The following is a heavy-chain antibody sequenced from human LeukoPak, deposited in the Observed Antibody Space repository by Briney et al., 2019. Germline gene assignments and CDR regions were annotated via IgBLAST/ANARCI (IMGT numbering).Heavy chain of an antibody. Sequence: PSETLSLTCTVSGGSISSYYWSWIRQPAGKAPEWIGRIYGSGIINYNPSLKSRVTMSLDNSKNQLSLKLSYVTAADTAVYYCARDTGKSGYPDYWGQGTLVTVSS. D-gene: IGHD3-3*01. J-gene: IGHJ4*02. CDR1: GGSISSYY. CDR3: ARDTGKSGYPDY. V-gene: IGHV4-4*07. CDR2: IYGSGII.